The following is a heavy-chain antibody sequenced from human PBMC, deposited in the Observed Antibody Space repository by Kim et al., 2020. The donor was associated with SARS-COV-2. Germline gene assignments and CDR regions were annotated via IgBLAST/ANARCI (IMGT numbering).Heavy chain of an antibody. V-gene: IGHV4-59*08. CDR3: ARRGSPAPNYNYYYIGV. Sequence: SETLSLTCTVSGGSISGYYWSWIRQPPGKGLEWIGYGYYTGTTNYNPSLTSRIIMSTDMSQNPVSLTLPSVTAADSAVNYVARRGSPAPNYNYYYIGVW. J-gene: IGHJ6*03. CDR2: GYYTGTT. D-gene: IGHD5-12*01. CDR1: GGSISGYY.